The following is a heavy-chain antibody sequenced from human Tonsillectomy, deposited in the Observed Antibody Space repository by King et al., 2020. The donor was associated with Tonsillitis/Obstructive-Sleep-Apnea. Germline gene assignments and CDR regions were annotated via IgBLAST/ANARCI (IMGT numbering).Heavy chain of an antibody. Sequence: VQLVESGGGVVQPGRSLRLSCAASGFTFSSYAMHWVRQAPGKGLEWVAVISYDGSNKYYADSVKGRFTISRDNSKNTLYLQMNSLRAEDTAVFYCARQPTYCSGGSCYSWYYYYMDVWGKGTTVTVSS. CDR1: GFTFSSYA. CDR3: ARQPTYCSGGSCYSWYYYYMDV. J-gene: IGHJ6*03. CDR2: ISYDGSNK. D-gene: IGHD2-15*01. V-gene: IGHV3-30*04.